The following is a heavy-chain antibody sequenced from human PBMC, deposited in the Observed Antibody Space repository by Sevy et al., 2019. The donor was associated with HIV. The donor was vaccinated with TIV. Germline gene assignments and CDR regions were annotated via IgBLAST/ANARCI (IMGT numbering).Heavy chain of an antibody. D-gene: IGHD3-9*01. J-gene: IGHJ6*02. Sequence: ASVKVSCKASGYTFTSYGISWVRQAPGQGLEWMGWISAYNGNTNYAQKLQGRVTMTTDTSTSTAYMELRSLRSDETAVYYCARDFRLRYFDWSLYYYYGMDVWGQGTTVTVSS. V-gene: IGHV1-18*01. CDR2: ISAYNGNT. CDR1: GYTFTSYG. CDR3: ARDFRLRYFDWSLYYYYGMDV.